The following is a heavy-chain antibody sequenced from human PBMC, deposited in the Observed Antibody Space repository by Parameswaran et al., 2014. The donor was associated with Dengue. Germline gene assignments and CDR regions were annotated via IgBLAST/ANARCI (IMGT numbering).Heavy chain of an antibody. CDR1: GFTFSSNS. D-gene: IGHD3-9*01. V-gene: IGHV3-21*01. Sequence: ESLKISCAASGFTFSSNSMNWVRQAPGKGLEWVSSISSSNTYIYYADSVKGRFTISRDNAKDSLYLQMNSLRAEDTAVYYCARVVATGPQQYYYFGMDVWGQGTTVTVSS. CDR3: ARVVATGPQQYYYFGMDV. CDR2: ISSSNTYI. J-gene: IGHJ6*02.